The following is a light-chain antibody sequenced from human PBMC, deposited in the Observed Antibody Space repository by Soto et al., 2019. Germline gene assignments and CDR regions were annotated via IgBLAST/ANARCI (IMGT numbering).Light chain of an antibody. Sequence: QSVLTQPASVSGSPGQSITISCTGTSSDVGSYNLVSWYQRHPGKAPKLMIYEGSKRPSGVSNRFSGSKSGNTASLTISGLQAEDEADYYCCSYAGSSTSLVVFGGGTKLTVL. CDR3: CSYAGSSTSLVV. CDR2: EGS. V-gene: IGLV2-23*01. J-gene: IGLJ2*01. CDR1: SSDVGSYNL.